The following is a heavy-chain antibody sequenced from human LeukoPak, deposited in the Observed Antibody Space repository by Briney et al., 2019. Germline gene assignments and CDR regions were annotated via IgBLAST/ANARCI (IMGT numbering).Heavy chain of an antibody. CDR1: GFTFSSYS. Sequence: TGGSLRLSCAASGFTFSSYSMNWVRQAPGKGLEWVSSISSSSSYIYYADSVKGRFTISRDNAKNSLYLQMNSLRAEDTAVYYCARDVVSFHYDSSGYHSIHWGQGTLVTVSS. J-gene: IGHJ4*02. D-gene: IGHD3-22*01. CDR2: ISSSSSYI. CDR3: ARDVVSFHYDSSGYHSIH. V-gene: IGHV3-21*01.